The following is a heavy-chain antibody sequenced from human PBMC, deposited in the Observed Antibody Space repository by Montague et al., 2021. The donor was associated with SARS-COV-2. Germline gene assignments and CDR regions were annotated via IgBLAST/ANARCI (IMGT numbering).Heavy chain of an antibody. CDR3: VRDGGNWYYFDY. V-gene: IGHV4-4*07. D-gene: IGHD3-16*01. Sequence: SETLSLICSISGVSITSYYWSWVRQPAGKGLEWIGHIYASGSTNYSPSLKSRVRLSIDNPKIQFSLKLESLTAADTAVYYCVRDGGNWYYFDYWGQGALVTVSS. CDR2: IYASGST. CDR1: GVSITSYY. J-gene: IGHJ4*02.